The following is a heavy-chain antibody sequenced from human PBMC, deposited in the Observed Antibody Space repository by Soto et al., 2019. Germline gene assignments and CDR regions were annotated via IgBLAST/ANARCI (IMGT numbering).Heavy chain of an antibody. CDR1: GFTFSSYG. CDR2: IWYDGSNK. J-gene: IGHJ4*02. D-gene: IGHD5-18*01. CDR3: GFSEYSSEITGG. Sequence: QVQLVESGGGVVQPGRSLRLSCAASGFTFSSYGMHWVRQAPGKGLEWVAVIWYDGSNKYYADSVKGRFTISRDNSKNTLYVQMNSLRAEDTAVYYCGFSEYSSEITGGWGQGTLVTVSS. V-gene: IGHV3-33*01.